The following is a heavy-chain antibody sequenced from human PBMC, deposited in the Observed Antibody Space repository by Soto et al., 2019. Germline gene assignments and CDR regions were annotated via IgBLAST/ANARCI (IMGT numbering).Heavy chain of an antibody. CDR3: ARDHAGLRYFEWPKDRMGYYYGMDV. CDR1: GYTFTSYG. CDR2: ISAYNGNT. Sequence: ASVKVSCKASGYTFTSYGIRWVRQAPGQGLEWMGWISAYNGNTNYAQKLQGRVTMTTDTSTSTAYMELRSLRSDDTAVYYCARDHAGLRYFEWPKDRMGYYYGMDVWGQGTTVTVSS. V-gene: IGHV1-18*01. J-gene: IGHJ6*02. D-gene: IGHD3-9*01.